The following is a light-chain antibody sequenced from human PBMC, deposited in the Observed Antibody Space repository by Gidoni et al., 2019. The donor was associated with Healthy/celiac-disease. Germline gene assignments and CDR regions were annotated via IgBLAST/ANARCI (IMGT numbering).Light chain of an antibody. V-gene: IGKV3-15*01. CDR3: QQYNSWLPIT. J-gene: IGKJ4*01. Sequence: EIVLSQPPATLSASSGDRATLACRASQSVSSNLPWYQQKPGQAPRLLIYGASSTATGIPARFSGSVSGTEFTLTISSLQSEDFAVYYCQQYNSWLPITFGGGTKVEIK. CDR1: QSVSSN. CDR2: GAS.